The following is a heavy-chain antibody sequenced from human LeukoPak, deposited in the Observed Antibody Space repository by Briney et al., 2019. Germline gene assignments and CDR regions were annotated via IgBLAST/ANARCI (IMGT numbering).Heavy chain of an antibody. V-gene: IGHV4-30-4*01. D-gene: IGHD3-22*01. J-gene: IGHJ3*02. Sequence: SQTLSLTCTVSGGSISSGDYYWSWIRQPPGKGLEWIGYIYYSGSTYYNPSLKSRVTISVDTSKNQFSLKLSSVTAADTAVYYCARAFYDSSGYYYLSAFDIWGQGTMVTVSS. CDR1: GGSISSGDYY. CDR2: IYYSGST. CDR3: ARAFYDSSGYYYLSAFDI.